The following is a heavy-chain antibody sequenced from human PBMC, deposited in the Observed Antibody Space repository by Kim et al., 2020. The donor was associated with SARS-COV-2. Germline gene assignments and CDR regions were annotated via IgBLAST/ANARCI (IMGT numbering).Heavy chain of an antibody. D-gene: IGHD3-16*02. CDR2: LSSSSTYI. Sequence: GGSLRLSCAASGFTFSSYNMNWVRQAPGKGLEWVSSLSSSSTYIYYADSVKGRFTISRDNAKNSLYLQMNSLRPEDTAVYYCAREGGIGNYYYYGIDVWG. J-gene: IGHJ6*01. V-gene: IGHV3-21*01. CDR1: GFTFSSYN. CDR3: AREGGIGNYYYYGIDV.